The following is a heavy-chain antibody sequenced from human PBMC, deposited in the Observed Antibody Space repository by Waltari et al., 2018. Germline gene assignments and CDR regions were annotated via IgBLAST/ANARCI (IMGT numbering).Heavy chain of an antibody. Sequence: QVQLQQWGAGLLKPSETLSLTCAVYGGSFSGYYWSWIRQPPGKGLEWIGEINHSGSTNYNPSLKSRVTISVDTSKNQFSLKLSSVTAADTAVYYCASPPAGWLRRFDYWGQGTLVTVSS. J-gene: IGHJ4*02. CDR2: INHSGST. CDR3: ASPPAGWLRRFDY. V-gene: IGHV4-34*01. D-gene: IGHD5-12*01. CDR1: GGSFSGYY.